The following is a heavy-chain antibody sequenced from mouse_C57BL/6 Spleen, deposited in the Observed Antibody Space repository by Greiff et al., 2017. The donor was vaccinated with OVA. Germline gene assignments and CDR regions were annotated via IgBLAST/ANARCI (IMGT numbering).Heavy chain of an antibody. V-gene: IGHV12-3*01. J-gene: IGHJ1*03. CDR2: ITHSGET. CDR3: AGAQGTTVVATRYFDV. Sequence: QVQLQQSGPGLVKPSQSLFLTCSITGFPITSGYYWIWIRQSPGKPLEWMGYITHSGETFYNPSLQSPISITRETSKNQFFLQLNSVTTEDTAMYYCAGAQGTTVVATRYFDVWGIGTTVTVSS. D-gene: IGHD1-1*01. CDR1: GFPITSGYY.